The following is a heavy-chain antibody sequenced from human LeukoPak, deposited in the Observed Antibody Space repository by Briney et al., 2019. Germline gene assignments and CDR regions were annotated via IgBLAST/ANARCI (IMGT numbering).Heavy chain of an antibody. CDR1: GGSISSYY. Sequence: KPSETLSLTCTVSGGSISSYYWSWIRQPPGKGLEWIGYIYYSGSTYYNPSLKSRVNISVDTSTNQFSLKLRSVTAADTAVYYCARGRDGYNYRFFDYWGQGTLVTVSS. CDR2: IYYSGST. D-gene: IGHD5-24*01. J-gene: IGHJ4*02. CDR3: ARGRDGYNYRFFDY. V-gene: IGHV4-59*01.